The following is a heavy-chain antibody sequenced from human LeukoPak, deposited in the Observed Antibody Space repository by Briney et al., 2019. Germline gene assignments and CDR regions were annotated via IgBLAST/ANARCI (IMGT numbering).Heavy chain of an antibody. V-gene: IGHV3-23*01. CDR1: GFTFSTVA. CDR2: IGGST. Sequence: GGSLRLSCGATGFTFSTVAMSWVRQAPGKGLEWVSGIGGSTSYADSVKGRFTISRDNAKNSLYLQMNSLRAEDTAVYYCAREPRQIAAAKIIWFDPWGQGTLVTVSS. CDR3: AREPRQIAAAKIIWFDP. D-gene: IGHD6-13*01. J-gene: IGHJ5*02.